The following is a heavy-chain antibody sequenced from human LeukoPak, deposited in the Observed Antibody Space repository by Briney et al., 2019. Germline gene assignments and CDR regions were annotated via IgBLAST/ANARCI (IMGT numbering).Heavy chain of an antibody. V-gene: IGHV3-7*01. CDR1: EFTFSGYW. CDR3: AKDESHDILTGYYRPQPFDY. CDR2: IKQDGSET. D-gene: IGHD3-9*01. Sequence: GGSLRLSCAASEFTFSGYWMSWFRQAPGKGLEWVATIKQDGSETDYVDSVKGRFTISRDNSKNTLYLQMNSLRSEDRAVYYCAKDESHDILTGYYRPQPFDYWGQGTLVTVSS. J-gene: IGHJ4*02.